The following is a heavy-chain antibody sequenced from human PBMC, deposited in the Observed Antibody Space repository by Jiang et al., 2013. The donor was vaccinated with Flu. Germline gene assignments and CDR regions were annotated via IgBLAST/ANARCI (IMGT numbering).Heavy chain of an antibody. V-gene: IGHV3-66*01. J-gene: IGHJ4*02. D-gene: IGHD3-22*01. CDR1: GFTFSSYA. CDR3: ARDYRSSGYYSPTYYFDY. Sequence: QLVESGGGLVQPGGSLRLSCAASGFTFSSYAMSWVRQAPGKGLEWVSVIYSGGSTYYADSVKGRFTISRDNSKNTLYLQMNSLRAEDTAVYYCARDYRSSGYYSPTYYFDYWGQGTLVTVSS. CDR2: IYSGGST.